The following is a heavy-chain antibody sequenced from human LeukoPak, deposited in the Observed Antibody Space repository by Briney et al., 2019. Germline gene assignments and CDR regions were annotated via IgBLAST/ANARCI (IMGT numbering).Heavy chain of an antibody. CDR3: ARDLGTGYSSSWYATYY. CDR1: GYTFTSFD. D-gene: IGHD6-13*01. V-gene: IGHV1-69*04. Sequence: ASVKVSCKASGYTFTSFDINWVRQAPGQGLEWMGRIIPILGIANYAQKFQGRVTITADKSTSTAYMELSSLRSEDTAVYYCARDLGTGYSSSWYATYYWGQGTLVTVSS. J-gene: IGHJ4*02. CDR2: IIPILGIA.